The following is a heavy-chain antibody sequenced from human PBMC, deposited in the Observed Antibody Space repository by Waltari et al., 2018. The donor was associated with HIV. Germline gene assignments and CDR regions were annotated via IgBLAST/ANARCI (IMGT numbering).Heavy chain of an antibody. Sequence: QVQLVQSGAEVKKPGASVKVSCKASGYTFTSYDINWVRQATGQGLEWMGWMNPNSGNTGYAQKFQGRVTMTRNTSISTAYMELSSLRSEDTAVYYCARGVGVYYYDSSGYPVYWGQGTLVTVSS. CDR1: GYTFTSYD. V-gene: IGHV1-8*01. CDR3: ARGVGVYYYDSSGYPVY. D-gene: IGHD3-22*01. J-gene: IGHJ4*02. CDR2: MNPNSGNT.